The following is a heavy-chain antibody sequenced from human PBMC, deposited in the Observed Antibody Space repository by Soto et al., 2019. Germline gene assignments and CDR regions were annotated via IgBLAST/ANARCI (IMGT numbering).Heavy chain of an antibody. CDR1: GFTFSSYG. D-gene: IGHD4-17*01. V-gene: IGHV3-33*01. J-gene: IGHJ4*02. CDR2: IWYDGSNK. CDR3: AREATVTKFDY. Sequence: SLRLSCAASGFTFSSYGMHWVRQAPGKGLEWVAVIWYDGSNKYYADSVKGRFTISRDNSKNTLYLQMNSLRAEDTAVYYCAREATVTKFDYWGQGTLVTVSS.